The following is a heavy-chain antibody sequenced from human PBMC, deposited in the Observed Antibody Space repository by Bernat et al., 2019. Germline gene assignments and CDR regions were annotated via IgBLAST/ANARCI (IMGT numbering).Heavy chain of an antibody. CDR3: AREGPLKGGNYWTDY. V-gene: IGHV3-74*01. CDR1: GSTLISSG. Sequence: EVQLVESGGGLVQPGGSLGPPCAASGSTLISSGLNWFAQPPGKGLVWVSRINSDGSSTSYADSVKGRFTISRDNAKNTLYLQMNSLRAEDTAVYYCAREGPLKGGNYWTDYWGQGTLVTVSS. D-gene: IGHD1-7*01. J-gene: IGHJ4*02. CDR2: INSDGSST.